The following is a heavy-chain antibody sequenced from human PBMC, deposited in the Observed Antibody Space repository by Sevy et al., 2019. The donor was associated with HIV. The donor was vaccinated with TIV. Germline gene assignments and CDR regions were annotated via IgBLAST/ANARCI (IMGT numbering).Heavy chain of an antibody. Sequence: GGSLRLSCAASGFTFSSYGMHWVRQAPGKGLEWVAVIWYDGSNKYYADSVKGRFTISRDNSKNTLYLQMNSLRAEDTAVYYCASGENAAAGTGVDYWGQGTLVTVSS. CDR2: IWYDGSNK. J-gene: IGHJ4*02. CDR1: GFTFSSYG. V-gene: IGHV3-33*08. CDR3: ASGENAAAGTGVDY. D-gene: IGHD6-13*01.